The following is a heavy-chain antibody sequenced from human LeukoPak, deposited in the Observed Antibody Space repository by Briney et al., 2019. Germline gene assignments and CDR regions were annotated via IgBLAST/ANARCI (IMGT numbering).Heavy chain of an antibody. J-gene: IGHJ4*02. CDR3: ATIVVVSGQASDY. CDR1: GGTFNSYA. CDR2: ITPIVGIR. Sequence: ASVKVSCKASGGTFNSYAFSLVRQAPGQGLEWMGKITPIVGIRNYAQQFQARVTITADESTSTVYLELSRLRSEDTAVYYCATIVVVSGQASDYWGQGTLVTVSS. D-gene: IGHD2-21*02. V-gene: IGHV1-69*04.